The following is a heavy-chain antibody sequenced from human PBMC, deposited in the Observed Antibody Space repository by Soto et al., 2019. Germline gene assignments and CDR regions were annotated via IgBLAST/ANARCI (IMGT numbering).Heavy chain of an antibody. CDR1: GGTFSSYA. CDR2: IIPIFGTA. V-gene: IGHV1-69*13. D-gene: IGHD2-2*01. Sequence: ASVKVSCKASGGTFSSYAISWVRQAPGQGLERMGGIIPIFGTANYAQKFQGRVTITADESTSTAYMELSSLRSEDTAVYYCARLYDCSSTSCPLVYYFDYWGQGTLVTVSS. J-gene: IGHJ4*02. CDR3: ARLYDCSSTSCPLVYYFDY.